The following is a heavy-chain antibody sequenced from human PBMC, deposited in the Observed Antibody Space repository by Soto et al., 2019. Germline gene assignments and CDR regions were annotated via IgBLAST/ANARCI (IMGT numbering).Heavy chain of an antibody. J-gene: IGHJ4*02. CDR2: ISGSGVST. Sequence: PGGSLRLSCAASGFTFSSYAMSWVRQAPGKGLEWVSLISGSGVSTYYADSFKGRFTISRDNSKNTLYLQMNSLRAEDTAVYYCAEDLRGSNGPLGWGQGTLVTVSS. V-gene: IGHV3-23*01. CDR1: GFTFSSYA. CDR3: AEDLRGSNGPLG. D-gene: IGHD7-27*01.